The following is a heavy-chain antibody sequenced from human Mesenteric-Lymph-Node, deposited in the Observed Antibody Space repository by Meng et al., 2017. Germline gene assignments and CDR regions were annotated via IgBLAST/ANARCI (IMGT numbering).Heavy chain of an antibody. D-gene: IGHD4-17*01. V-gene: IGHV3-74*01. CDR3: VRDRSTVTGY. CDR2: INTDGSIT. J-gene: IGHJ4*02. CDR1: GFTFSAYW. Sequence: GRVVESGGGLVQPGGSLGRSCAASGFTFSAYWMHWVRQAPGRGLVWVSRINTDGSITTYADSVKGRFTISRDNAKNTLYLQMNSLRAEDTAVYYCVRDRSTVTGYWGQGTLVTVSS.